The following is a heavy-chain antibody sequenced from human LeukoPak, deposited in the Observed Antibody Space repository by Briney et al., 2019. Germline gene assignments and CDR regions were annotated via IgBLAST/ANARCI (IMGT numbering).Heavy chain of an antibody. J-gene: IGHJ3*02. Sequence: GGSLRLSCAASGFTVSSNYMSWVRQAPGKGLEWVSVIYSGGSTYYADSVKGRFTISGDNSKNTLYLQVNSLRAEDTAVYYCARDSGGAFDIWGQGTMVTVSS. CDR2: IYSGGST. CDR1: GFTVSSNY. D-gene: IGHD3-10*01. V-gene: IGHV3-66*01. CDR3: ARDSGGAFDI.